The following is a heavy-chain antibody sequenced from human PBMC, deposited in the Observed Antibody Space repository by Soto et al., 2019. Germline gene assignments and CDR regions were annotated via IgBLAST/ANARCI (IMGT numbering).Heavy chain of an antibody. J-gene: IGHJ3*02. V-gene: IGHV3-30*18. D-gene: IGHD5-12*01. CDR1: GFTFSSYG. CDR2: ISYDGSNK. Sequence: QVQLVESGGGVVQPGRSLRLSCAASGFTFSSYGMHWVRQAPGKGLEWVAVISYDGSNKYYADSVKGRLTISRDNSKNPLYLQMNTLRGEDTAVYYCSKDNARGCDWLRVGDASDIWGQGTMVTVSS. CDR3: SKDNARGCDWLRVGDASDI.